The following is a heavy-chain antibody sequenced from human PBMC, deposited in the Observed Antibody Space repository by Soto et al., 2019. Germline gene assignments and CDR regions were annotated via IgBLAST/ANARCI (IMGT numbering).Heavy chain of an antibody. CDR3: SRVSTIPGASENNWVDH. J-gene: IGHJ5*02. CDR1: GFIFSSYA. Sequence: VQLLESGGGLVQPGGSLRLSCSASGFIFSSYAMSWVRQAPGKGLEWVSSISGSGDSTNYADSVKGRFTISRDNAKNKMYLQLNSMRDEGEDIYYYSRVSTIPGASENNWVDHWGQGTLVTVSS. CDR2: ISGSGDST. V-gene: IGHV3-23*01. D-gene: IGHD3-9*01.